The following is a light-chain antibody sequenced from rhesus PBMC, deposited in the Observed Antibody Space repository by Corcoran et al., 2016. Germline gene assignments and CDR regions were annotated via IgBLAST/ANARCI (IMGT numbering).Light chain of an antibody. CDR2: AAS. Sequence: DIQMTQSPSSLSASVGDKVTITCHASQGIGSWFVWYQQKPGKPPKPLICAASRLLTGVPSRFSGSGSGTDYTLTISSLQPEDFATYSCQQYDDLPWTFGQGTKVE. V-gene: IGKV1-19*01. CDR3: QQYDDLPWT. CDR1: QGIGSW. J-gene: IGKJ1*01.